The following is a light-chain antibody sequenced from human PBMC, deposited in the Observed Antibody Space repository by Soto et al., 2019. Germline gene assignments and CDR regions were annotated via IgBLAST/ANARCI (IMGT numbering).Light chain of an antibody. V-gene: IGKV3-20*01. CDR3: QHMRT. J-gene: IGKJ1*01. CDR2: GAS. CDR1: QNINGNY. Sequence: ELVLTQSPRTLSLSPGERATLSCRASQNINGNYSAWYQQKLGQAPRLLMYGASSRASGIPDRFSGSVSGTDLILTVSRLEPEDFAVYYCQHMRTFGQGTKVEIK.